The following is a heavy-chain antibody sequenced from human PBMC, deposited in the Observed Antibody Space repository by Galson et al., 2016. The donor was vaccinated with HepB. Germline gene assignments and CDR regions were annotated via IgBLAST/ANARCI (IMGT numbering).Heavy chain of an antibody. J-gene: IGHJ4*02. D-gene: IGHD2-21*01. CDR3: VDYCGGGACPDY. CDR2: FCYTGIT. Sequence: SETLSLTCIVSGGSVTNRQYCWGWVRQAPGKGLEWVASFCYTGITYYNPSLRSRLTMDVDTSKFQLSLHLRSVAAADTAVYYCVDYCGGGACPDYWGQGTLVTVSS. CDR1: GGSVTNRQYC. V-gene: IGHV4-39*01.